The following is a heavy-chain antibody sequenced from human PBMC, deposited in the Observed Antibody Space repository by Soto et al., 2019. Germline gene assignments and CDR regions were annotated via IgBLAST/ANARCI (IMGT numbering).Heavy chain of an antibody. CDR3: ARDRGYR. J-gene: IGHJ3*01. CDR1: GFSVSNNY. CDR2: IYSGGST. Sequence: QLVESGGGLVQPGGSLSLSCAASGFSVSNNYMKWVRQAPGKGLEWVSLIYSGGSTYYADSVKGRFTISRDNSKNTLFLQMNSLRVEDTAVYYCARDRGYRWGQGTMVTVSS. D-gene: IGHD5-12*01. V-gene: IGHV3-66*01.